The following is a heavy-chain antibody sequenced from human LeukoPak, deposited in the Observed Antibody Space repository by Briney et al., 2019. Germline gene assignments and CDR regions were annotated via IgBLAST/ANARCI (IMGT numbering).Heavy chain of an antibody. D-gene: IGHD6-6*01. J-gene: IGHJ4*02. Sequence: SETLSLTCAVYGGSFSGYSWSWIRQPPGKGLEGIGEINHSGSTNYNPSLKSRVTIPVNTSKNQFSLKLSSVTAADTAVYYCARSYSSSSFDYWGQGTLVTVSS. CDR1: GGSFSGYS. V-gene: IGHV4-34*01. CDR3: ARSYSSSSFDY. CDR2: INHSGST.